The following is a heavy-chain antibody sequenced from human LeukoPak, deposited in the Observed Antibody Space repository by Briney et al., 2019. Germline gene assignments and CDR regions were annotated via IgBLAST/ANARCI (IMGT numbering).Heavy chain of an antibody. J-gene: IGHJ4*02. V-gene: IGHV3-21*01. Sequence: GGSLRLSCAASGFTFSAYYMSWVRQAPGKGLEWVSCITGGSDYIFYADSVRGRFTISRDNAKNSLYLQMNSLRAEDTAVYYCAKFKGHYGDSEYYFDYWGQGTLVTVSS. CDR3: AKFKGHYGDSEYYFDY. CDR1: GFTFSAYY. D-gene: IGHD3-10*01. CDR2: ITGGSDYI.